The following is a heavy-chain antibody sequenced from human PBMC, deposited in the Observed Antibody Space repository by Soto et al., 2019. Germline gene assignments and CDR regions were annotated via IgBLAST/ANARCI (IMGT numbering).Heavy chain of an antibody. V-gene: IGHV4-38-2*01. Sequence: PSETLSLTCAVSGYSITSGYYWGWIRQPPGKGLEWVGSIYHGGITYYNPSLRSRVTISLHTSKKHFSMRLGSVTAADTAVYYCARIYSSSCFDPWGQGTLVTVSS. J-gene: IGHJ5*02. CDR1: GYSITSGYY. CDR2: IYHGGIT. D-gene: IGHD6-13*01. CDR3: ARIYSSSCFDP.